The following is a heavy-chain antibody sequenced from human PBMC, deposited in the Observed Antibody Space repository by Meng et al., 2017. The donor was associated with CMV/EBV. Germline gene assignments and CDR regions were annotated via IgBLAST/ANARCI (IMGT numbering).Heavy chain of an antibody. J-gene: IGHJ5*02. D-gene: IGHD6-13*01. V-gene: IGHV2-5*02. Sequence: ITLKDLVPTLVKPTQTLTLTCTFSGFSLSTSGVGVGWIRQPPGKALEWLALIYWDDDKRYSPSLKSRLTITKDTSKNQVVLTMTNMDPVDTATYYCAHRGRIAAAGTDWFDPWGQGTLVTVSS. CDR1: GFSLSTSGVG. CDR2: IYWDDDK. CDR3: AHRGRIAAAGTDWFDP.